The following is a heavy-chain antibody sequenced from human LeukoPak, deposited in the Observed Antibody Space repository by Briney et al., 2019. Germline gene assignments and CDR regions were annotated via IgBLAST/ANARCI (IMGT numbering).Heavy chain of an antibody. CDR3: ARGNYYDSSFDY. V-gene: IGHV4-61*01. D-gene: IGHD3-22*01. Sequence: SETLSLTCTVSGDSVSSGRYYWSWIRQPPGKGLEWIGYIYYSGSTNYNPSLKSRVTISVDTSKNQFSLKLSSVTAADTAVYYCARGNYYDSSFDYWGQGTLVTVSS. CDR2: IYYSGST. CDR1: GDSVSSGRYY. J-gene: IGHJ4*02.